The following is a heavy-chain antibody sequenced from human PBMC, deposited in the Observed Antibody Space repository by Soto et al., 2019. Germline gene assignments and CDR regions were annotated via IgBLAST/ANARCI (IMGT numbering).Heavy chain of an antibody. Sequence: EVQLVESGGGLVQPGRSLRLSCAASGFTFDDYAMHWVRQAPGKGLEWVSGISWNSGSIGYADSVKGRFTISRDNAKNSLYLQMNSLRAEDTALYSCAKDIVDCSSTSCADYYYGMDVWGRGTTVTVSS. CDR3: AKDIVDCSSTSCADYYYGMDV. CDR1: GFTFDDYA. V-gene: IGHV3-9*01. CDR2: ISWNSGSI. D-gene: IGHD2-2*01. J-gene: IGHJ6*02.